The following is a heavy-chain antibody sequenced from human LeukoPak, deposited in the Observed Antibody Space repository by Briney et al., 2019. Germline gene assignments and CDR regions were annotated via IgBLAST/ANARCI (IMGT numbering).Heavy chain of an antibody. CDR1: GFIFNSHS. V-gene: IGHV3-21*01. CDR2: ISSTSSYI. Sequence: PGGSLRLSCAASGFIFNSHSMNWVRQAPGKGLEWVSSISSTSSYIYYADSVKSRFTISRDNAKNSLYLQMNSLRAEDTAVYYCARDLNWETYWGQGTLVSVSS. J-gene: IGHJ4*02. D-gene: IGHD7-27*01. CDR3: ARDLNWETY.